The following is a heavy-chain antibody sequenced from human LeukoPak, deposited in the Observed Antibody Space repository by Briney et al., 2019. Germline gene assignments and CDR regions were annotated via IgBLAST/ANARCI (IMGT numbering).Heavy chain of an antibody. J-gene: IGHJ4*02. CDR2: IYTSGST. CDR3: ARRMSSGSHPFDY. V-gene: IGHV4-4*07. CDR1: GGSISSYY. Sequence: PSETLSLTCTVSGGSISSYYWSWIRQPAGNGLEWIGRIYTSGSTYYNPSLKSRVTISVDTSKNQFSLKLSSVTAADTAVYYCARRMSSGSHPFDYWGQGTLVTVSS. D-gene: IGHD1-26*01.